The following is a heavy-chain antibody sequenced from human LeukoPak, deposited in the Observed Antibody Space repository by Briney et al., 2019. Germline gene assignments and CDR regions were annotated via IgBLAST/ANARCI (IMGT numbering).Heavy chain of an antibody. Sequence: PGRSLRLSCAASGFTFDDYAMSWVRQAPGEGLGWVSAISGSGGSTYYADSVKGRFTISRDNSKNTLYLQMNSLRAEDTAVYYCAKNTRRVVMATKFDYWGQGTLVTVSS. V-gene: IGHV3-23*01. D-gene: IGHD5-24*01. CDR1: GFTFDDYA. CDR2: ISGSGGST. CDR3: AKNTRRVVMATKFDY. J-gene: IGHJ4*02.